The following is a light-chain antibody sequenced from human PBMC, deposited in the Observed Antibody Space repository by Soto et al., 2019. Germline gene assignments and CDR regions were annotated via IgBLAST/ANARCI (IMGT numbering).Light chain of an antibody. CDR1: QGIGNA. Sequence: AIQMTQSPSSLSASVGDRVTISCRASQGIGNALGWYQQKPGKPPKLLIYDASALPRGVPSRFSGSGSGTKFTLTIASLQPDDFATYYCQQYNSYSWTFGQGTKVDIK. V-gene: IGKV1-13*02. J-gene: IGKJ1*01. CDR2: DAS. CDR3: QQYNSYSWT.